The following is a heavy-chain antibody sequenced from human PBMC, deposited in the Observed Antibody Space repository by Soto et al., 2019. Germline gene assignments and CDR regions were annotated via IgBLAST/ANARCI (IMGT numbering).Heavy chain of an antibody. CDR2: ISAYNGNT. CDR3: AREPNYFDY. J-gene: IGHJ4*02. CDR1: CYTFTSYG. V-gene: IGHV1-18*01. Sequence: QVQLVQSGAEVKKPGASVKVSCKASCYTFTSYGISWVRQAPGQGLEWMGWISAYNGNTKNAQKLQGRVTMTTDTSTRKAYMELRSIRSGDTAVYYFAREPNYFDYWGQGTLVTVSS.